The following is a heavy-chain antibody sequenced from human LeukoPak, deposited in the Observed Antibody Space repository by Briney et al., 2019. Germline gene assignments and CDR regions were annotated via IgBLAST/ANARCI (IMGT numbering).Heavy chain of an antibody. CDR2: IYSGGQT. D-gene: IGHD6-19*01. CDR1: GFTLSINY. CDR3: ARGFRDSSGWYYFDY. J-gene: IGHJ4*02. Sequence: PGGSLRLSCAASGFTLSINYMSWVRQAPGKGLGWVSAIYSGGQTYYADSVKGRFTISRDNSKNTLYLQMNSLRAEDTAVYYCARGFRDSSGWYYFDYWGQGTLVTVSS. V-gene: IGHV3-53*01.